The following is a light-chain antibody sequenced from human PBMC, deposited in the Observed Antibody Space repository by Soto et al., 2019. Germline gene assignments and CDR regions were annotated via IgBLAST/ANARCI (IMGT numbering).Light chain of an antibody. CDR3: QQYGSSPRT. J-gene: IGKJ1*01. Sequence: EIVLTQSPGTLSLSPGERATLSCRASQSVTSNYLAWYQQKPGQAPRLVIYGASNRATGIPDRFSGSGSGTDFTLTISRPEPEDSAVYYCQQYGSSPRTFGQGTKVEIK. CDR2: GAS. CDR1: QSVTSNY. V-gene: IGKV3-20*01.